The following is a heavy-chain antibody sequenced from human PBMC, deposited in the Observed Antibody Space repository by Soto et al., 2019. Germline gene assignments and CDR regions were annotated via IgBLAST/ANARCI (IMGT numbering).Heavy chain of an antibody. V-gene: IGHV1-69*02. CDR2: IIPILGIA. CDR3: ARVGAAAEYYFDY. Sequence: QVQLVQSGAEVKKPGSSVKVSCKASGGTFSSYTISWVRQAPGQRLEWMGRIIPILGIANYAQKFQGRVTITADKSTSTAYMELSSLRSEDTAVYYCARVGAAAEYYFDYWGQGTLVTVSS. J-gene: IGHJ4*02. CDR1: GGTFSSYT. D-gene: IGHD6-13*01.